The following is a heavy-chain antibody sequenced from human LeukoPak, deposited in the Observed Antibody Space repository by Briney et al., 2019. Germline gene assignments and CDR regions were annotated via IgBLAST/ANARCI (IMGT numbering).Heavy chain of an antibody. V-gene: IGHV3-43*02. CDR3: AKVKASYYFHSGSLGVDY. Sequence: PGGSLRLSCAASGFTIGSYAMSWVRQAPGRGLEWVSLISGDAGNTYYAESVKGRFTISRDNSKNSLYLQMNSLRAEDTALYYCAKVKASYYFHSGSLGVDYWGQGTLVTVSS. J-gene: IGHJ4*02. CDR2: ISGDAGNT. CDR1: GFTIGSYA. D-gene: IGHD3-10*01.